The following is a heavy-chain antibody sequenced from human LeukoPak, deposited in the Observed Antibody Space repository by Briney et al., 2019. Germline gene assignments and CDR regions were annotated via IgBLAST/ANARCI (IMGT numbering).Heavy chain of an antibody. CDR1: GYTFTSYG. CDR3: ARDPLYCSGGSCYAFSSSYYGMDV. V-gene: IGHV1-18*04. Sequence: ASVKVSCKASGYTFTSYGISWVRQAPGQGLEWMGWISAYNGNTNYAQKLQGRVTMTTVTSTSTACMELRSLRSDDTAVYSCARDPLYCSGGSCYAFSSSYYGMDVWGKGTTVTVS. D-gene: IGHD2-15*01. CDR2: ISAYNGNT. J-gene: IGHJ6*04.